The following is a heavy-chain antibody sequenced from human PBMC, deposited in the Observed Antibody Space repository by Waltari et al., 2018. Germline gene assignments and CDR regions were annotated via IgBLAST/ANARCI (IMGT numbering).Heavy chain of an antibody. Sequence: QVQLVQPGAAVKKPGASVTISCKTSEYTFTSSYIHWVRQAPGQGLEWMGIISPRGGSTIYAQTFQCRVTMTMDTSTSTVYMELSSLRSEDTAVYYCALDRGALWMDVWGQGTTVTVSS. V-gene: IGHV1-46*01. CDR1: EYTFTSSY. D-gene: IGHD2-21*01. CDR3: ALDRGALWMDV. CDR2: ISPRGGST. J-gene: IGHJ6*02.